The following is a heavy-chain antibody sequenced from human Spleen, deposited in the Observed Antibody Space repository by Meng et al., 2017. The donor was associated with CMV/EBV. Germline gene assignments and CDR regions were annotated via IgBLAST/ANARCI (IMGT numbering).Heavy chain of an antibody. Sequence: STFTFSDYYMSWSRQAPGKGLECVSYISSSGAIIYYADSVKGRFTISRDNARNSLYLQMNSLRVEDTAVYYCSRAPTSGMYFRYFNLSGRGTLVTVSS. V-gene: IGHV3-11*01. CDR3: SRAPTSGMYFRYFNL. D-gene: IGHD3-10*01. CDR1: TFTFSDYY. CDR2: ISSSGAII. J-gene: IGHJ2*01.